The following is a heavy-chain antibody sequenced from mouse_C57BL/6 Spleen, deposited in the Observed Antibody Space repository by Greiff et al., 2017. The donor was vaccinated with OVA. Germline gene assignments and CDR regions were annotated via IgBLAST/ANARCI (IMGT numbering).Heavy chain of an antibody. V-gene: IGHV1-42*01. D-gene: IGHD2-5*01. CDR3: ARNSKFYAMDY. Sequence: EVQLQQSGPELVKPGASVKISCKASGYSFTGYYMNWVKQSPEKSLEWIGEINPSTGGTTYNQKFKAKATLTVDKSSSTAYMQLKSLTSEDSAVYYCARNSKFYAMDYWGQGTSVTVSS. CDR2: INPSTGGT. J-gene: IGHJ4*01. CDR1: GYSFTGYY.